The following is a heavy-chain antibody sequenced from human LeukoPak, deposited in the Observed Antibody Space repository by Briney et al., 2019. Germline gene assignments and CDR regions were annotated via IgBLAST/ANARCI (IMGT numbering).Heavy chain of an antibody. J-gene: IGHJ4*02. CDR2: ISSNGDST. Sequence: GGSLRLSCAASGFTFNNYAMHWVRQAPGKGLEYVSAISSNGDSTYYANSVKGRFTISRDNSKNTLFPQMGSLRAEDMAVYYCRCTSDYWGQGTLVTVSS. CDR3: RCTSDY. D-gene: IGHD2-2*01. CDR1: GFTFNNYA. V-gene: IGHV3-64*01.